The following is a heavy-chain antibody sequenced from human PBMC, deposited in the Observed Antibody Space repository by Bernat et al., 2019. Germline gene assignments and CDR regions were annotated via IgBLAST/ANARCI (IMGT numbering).Heavy chain of an antibody. Sequence: QVQLQESGPGLVKPSETLSLTCTVSGGSISSSRYYWGWIRQPPGKGLEWIGSINYSGSTYYNPSLKSRLTISLDTSKNQFSLNLSSVTAADTAVYYCARLVSGFFDYWGQGTLITVSS. CDR3: ARLVSGFFDY. J-gene: IGHJ4*02. D-gene: IGHD6-6*01. CDR2: INYSGST. CDR1: GGSISSSRYY. V-gene: IGHV4-39*01.